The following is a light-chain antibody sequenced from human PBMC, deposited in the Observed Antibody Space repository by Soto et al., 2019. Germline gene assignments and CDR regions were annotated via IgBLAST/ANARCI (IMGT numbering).Light chain of an antibody. Sequence: QSVLTQPPSASGTPGQRVTISCSGSSSNIGSKPINWYQHLPGTALKLLIFTNDRRPSGVPDRFSGSKSGTSGSLAITGLQSADEADYYCATWDDTLKGPVFGGGTKLTVL. CDR3: ATWDDTLKGPV. J-gene: IGLJ3*02. V-gene: IGLV1-44*01. CDR2: TND. CDR1: SSNIGSKP.